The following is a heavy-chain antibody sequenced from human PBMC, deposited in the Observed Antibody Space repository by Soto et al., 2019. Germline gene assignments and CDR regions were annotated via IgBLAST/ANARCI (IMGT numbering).Heavy chain of an antibody. CDR2: INHSGST. V-gene: IGHV4-34*01. J-gene: IGHJ4*02. D-gene: IGHD3-22*01. CDR1: GGSFSGYY. Sequence: QVQLQQWGAGLLKPSETLSLTCAVYGGSFSGYYWSWIRQPPGKGLEWIGEINHSGSTNYNPSLKSRVTISVDTSKNQFSLKLSSVTAADTAVYYCASSPLDYYYDSSGYQPPFDYWGQGTLVTVSS. CDR3: ASSPLDYYYDSSGYQPPFDY.